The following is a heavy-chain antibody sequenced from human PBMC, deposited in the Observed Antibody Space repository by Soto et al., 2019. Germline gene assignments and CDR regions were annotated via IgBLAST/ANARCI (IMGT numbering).Heavy chain of an antibody. CDR3: GRDRSSNNCHGLIDY. CDR1: GGSISSGAYS. CDR2: IYHSGST. D-gene: IGHD2-15*01. J-gene: IGHJ4*02. V-gene: IGHV4-30-2*01. Sequence: TLSLSCTVSGGSISSGAYSWSWIRQPPGRGLEWIGYIYHSGSTYYIPSLRSRVTISMDRTENQFSLHLNSVTAGDPAVYFGGRDRSSNNCHGLIDYGGQGALVTVSS.